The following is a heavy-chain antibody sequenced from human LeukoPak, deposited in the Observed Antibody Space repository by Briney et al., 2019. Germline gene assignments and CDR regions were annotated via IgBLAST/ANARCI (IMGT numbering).Heavy chain of an antibody. D-gene: IGHD2-15*01. CDR3: ARKNLMPRYCSGGSCYPWV. V-gene: IGHV4-34*01. CDR1: GGSFSGYY. CDR2: IYYSGST. Sequence: PSETLSLTCAVYGGSFSGYYWSWIRQPPGKGLEWIGSIYYSGSTYYNPSLKSRVTISVDTSKNQFSLKLSSVTAADTAVYYCARKNLMPRYCSGGSCYPWVWGQGTMVTVSS. J-gene: IGHJ3*01.